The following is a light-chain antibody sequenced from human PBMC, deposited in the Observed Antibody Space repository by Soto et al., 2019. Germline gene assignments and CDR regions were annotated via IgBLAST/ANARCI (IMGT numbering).Light chain of an antibody. CDR3: SSYTNRDTWV. Sequence: QSALTQPASVSGSPGQSITISCTGTSSDVGGYNYVSWYQQHPGQVPKLTIYEVTNRPSGVSSRFSGSKSGNTASLTISGLQAEYAADYDCSSYTNRDTWVFGGGTKVTVL. V-gene: IGLV2-14*01. CDR1: SSDVGGYNY. J-gene: IGLJ3*02. CDR2: EVT.